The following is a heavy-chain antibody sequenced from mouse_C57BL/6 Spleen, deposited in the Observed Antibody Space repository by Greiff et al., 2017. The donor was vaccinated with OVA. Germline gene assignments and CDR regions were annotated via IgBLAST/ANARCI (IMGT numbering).Heavy chain of an antibody. CDR1: GYTFTSYW. J-gene: IGHJ4*01. Sequence: VQLKQPGAELVKPGASVKMSCKASGYTFTSYWITWVKQRPGQGLEWIGDIYPGSGSTNYNEKFKSKATLTVDTSSSTAYMQLSSLTSEDSAVYYCAREGLLRDPYAMDYWGQGTSVTVSS. CDR3: AREGLLRDPYAMDY. V-gene: IGHV1-55*01. CDR2: IYPGSGST. D-gene: IGHD1-1*01.